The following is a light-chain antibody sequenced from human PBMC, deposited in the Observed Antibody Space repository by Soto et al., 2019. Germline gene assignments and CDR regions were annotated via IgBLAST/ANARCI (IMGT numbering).Light chain of an antibody. V-gene: IGKV1-5*01. Sequence: DIQMTQSPSTLSASVGDRVTITCRASQSISSWLAWYQQKPGKAPKLLIYDASSLESGVPPRFRGSGSGTEFTLTISSLQPDDFATYYCQQYNSYLYTFGQGTKLEIK. J-gene: IGKJ2*01. CDR3: QQYNSYLYT. CDR2: DAS. CDR1: QSISSW.